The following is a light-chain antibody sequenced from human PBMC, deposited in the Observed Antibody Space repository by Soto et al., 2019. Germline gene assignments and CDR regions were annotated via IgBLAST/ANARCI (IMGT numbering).Light chain of an antibody. J-gene: IGKJ4*01. CDR1: QTVDRNY. CDR3: QQFSSYPLT. Sequence: EIVLTQSPGILSLSPGEGATLSCRASQTVDRNYFAWYQQKPGQAPRLLIYGISSRATGIPDRFSGGGSGTDFTLTISRLEPEDFAVYYCQQFSSYPLTFGGGTKVDIK. CDR2: GIS. V-gene: IGKV3-20*01.